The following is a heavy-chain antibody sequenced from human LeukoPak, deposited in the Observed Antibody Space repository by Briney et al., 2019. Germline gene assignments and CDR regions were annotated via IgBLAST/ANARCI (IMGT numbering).Heavy chain of an antibody. Sequence: SETLSLTCAVYGGSFSGYYWSWIRQPPGKGLEWIGEINHSGSTNYNPSLKSRVTISVDTSKNQFSLKLSSVTAADTAVYYCARGFGFDGYCSGGSCYHYYFDYWGQGSLVIVAS. CDR2: INHSGST. CDR1: GGSFSGYY. CDR3: ARGFGFDGYCSGGSCYHYYFDY. V-gene: IGHV4-34*01. J-gene: IGHJ4*02. D-gene: IGHD2-15*01.